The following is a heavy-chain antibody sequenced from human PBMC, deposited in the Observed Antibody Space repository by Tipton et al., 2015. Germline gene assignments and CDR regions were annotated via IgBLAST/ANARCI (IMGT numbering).Heavy chain of an antibody. D-gene: IGHD1-14*01. CDR2: IYDGVFT. J-gene: IGHJ4*02. Sequence: TLSLTCNVSGGSIRNNNYYWTWVRQSPGKGLEWIGYIYDGVFTFYNPSLESRVTISEDTSKNQFSLKLSSVTAADTAVYYCARGGYSNHDFDYWGQGILVTVST. CDR1: GGSIRNNNYY. V-gene: IGHV4-30-4*01. CDR3: ARGGYSNHDFDY.